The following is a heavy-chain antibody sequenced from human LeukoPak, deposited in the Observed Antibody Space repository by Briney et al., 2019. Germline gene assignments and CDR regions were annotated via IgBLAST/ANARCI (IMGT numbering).Heavy chain of an antibody. Sequence: GGSLRLSCAASGFTFSSYWMHWVRQAPGKGLVWVSRINSDGSSTSYADSVKGRFTISRDNAKNSLYLQMNSLRAEDTALYYCAKDWGIDGGNSGGFDYWGQGTLVTVSS. CDR3: AKDWGIDGGNSGGFDY. D-gene: IGHD4-23*01. V-gene: IGHV3-74*01. CDR2: INSDGSST. CDR1: GFTFSSYW. J-gene: IGHJ4*02.